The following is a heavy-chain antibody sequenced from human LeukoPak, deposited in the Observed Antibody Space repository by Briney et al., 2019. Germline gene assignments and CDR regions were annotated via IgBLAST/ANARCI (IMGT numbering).Heavy chain of an antibody. Sequence: PGGSLRLSCAASGFTFNRRGMHWVRQAPGKGLEWVAFIRYDGGETFYADFVKGRFTISRDNSKNTLYLQMNSLRAEDTAVYYCAKGGEQVTWNFQNWGQGTLVTVSS. V-gene: IGHV3-30*02. CDR3: AKGGEQVTWNFQN. J-gene: IGHJ1*01. CDR2: IRYDGGET. D-gene: IGHD1/OR15-1a*01. CDR1: GFTFNRRG.